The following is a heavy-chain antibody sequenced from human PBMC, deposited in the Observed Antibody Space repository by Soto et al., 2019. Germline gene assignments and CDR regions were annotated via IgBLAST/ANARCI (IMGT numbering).Heavy chain of an antibody. CDR1: GGTFSSYA. V-gene: IGHV1-69*13. D-gene: IGHD6-13*01. CDR3: AREAIAAAGTNNVFDY. J-gene: IGHJ4*02. Sequence: SVKVSCKASGGTFSSYAISWVRQAPGQGLEWMGGIIPIFGTANYAQKFQGRVTITADESTSTAYMELSSLRSEDTAVYYCAREAIAAAGTNNVFDYWGQGTLVTVSS. CDR2: IIPIFGTA.